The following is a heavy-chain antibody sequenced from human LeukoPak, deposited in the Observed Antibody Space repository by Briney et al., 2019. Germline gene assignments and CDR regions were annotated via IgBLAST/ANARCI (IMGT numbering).Heavy chain of an antibody. D-gene: IGHD3-16*01. Sequence: GKSLRLSCAVSGSTFSSFPFHWVRQAPGKGLEWVAAISTDGSYKYHGDSVKGRFTISRDNPMNTLYLQMNGLRPDDTAVYYCARSLIPGRWYFDLWGRGTLVTVSS. CDR1: GSTFSSFP. J-gene: IGHJ2*01. CDR3: ARSLIPGRWYFDL. V-gene: IGHV3-30*04. CDR2: ISTDGSYK.